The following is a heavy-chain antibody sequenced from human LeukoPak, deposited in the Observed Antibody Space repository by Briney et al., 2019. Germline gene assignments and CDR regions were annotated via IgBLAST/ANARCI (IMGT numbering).Heavy chain of an antibody. CDR2: ISDIGSI. CDR3: ASMYYDFWSGYSRGLDY. V-gene: IGHV4-59*12. Sequence: SETLSLTCTVSGGSISSYYWSWIRQPPGKGLEWIAYISDIGSINYNPSLKSRVTISVDRSKNQFSLKLSSVTAADTAVYYCASMYYDFWSGYSRGLDYWGQGTLVTVSS. CDR1: GGSISSYY. D-gene: IGHD3-3*01. J-gene: IGHJ4*02.